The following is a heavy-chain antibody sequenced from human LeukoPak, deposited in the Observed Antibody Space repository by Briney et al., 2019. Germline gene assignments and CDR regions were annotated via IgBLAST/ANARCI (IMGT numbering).Heavy chain of an antibody. J-gene: IGHJ4*02. CDR1: GYTFTSYA. V-gene: IGHV3-30-3*01. CDR2: ISYDGSNK. D-gene: IGHD5-18*01. CDR3: ARDGVDTKHDY. Sequence: SCKASGYTFTSYAMHWVRQAPGKGLEWVAVISYDGSNKYYADSVKGRFTISRDNSKNTLYLQMNSLRAEDTAVYYCARDGVDTKHDYWGQGSLVTVSS.